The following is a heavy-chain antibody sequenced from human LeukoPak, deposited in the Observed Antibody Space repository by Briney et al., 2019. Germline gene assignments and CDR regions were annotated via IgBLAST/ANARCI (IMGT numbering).Heavy chain of an antibody. V-gene: IGHV3-21*01. CDR3: ARVRGYSRDF. D-gene: IGHD5-12*01. Sequence: GGSLRLSCAASGFTFSSYTMNWVRQAPGKGLDWVSSITGDSAHIFYVDSVQGRFIISRDDATNSLYLQMSGLRAEDTAVYYCARVRGYSRDFWGQGTLVTVSS. CDR1: GFTFSSYT. J-gene: IGHJ4*02. CDR2: ITGDSAHI.